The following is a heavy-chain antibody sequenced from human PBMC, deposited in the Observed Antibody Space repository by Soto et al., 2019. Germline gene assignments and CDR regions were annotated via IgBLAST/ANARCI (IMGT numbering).Heavy chain of an antibody. CDR3: ARDPSYYGMDV. J-gene: IGHJ6*02. CDR2: INAGNGNT. CDR1: GYTFTGYY. V-gene: IGHV1-3*01. Sequence: GASVKVSCKASGYTFTGYYMYWVRQAPGQRLEWMGWINAGNGNTKYSQKFQGRVTITRDTSASTAYMELSSLRSEDTAVYYCARDPSYYGMDVWGQGTTVTVSS.